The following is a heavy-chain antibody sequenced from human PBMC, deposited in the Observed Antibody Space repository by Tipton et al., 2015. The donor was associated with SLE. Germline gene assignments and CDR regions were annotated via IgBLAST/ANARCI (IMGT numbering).Heavy chain of an antibody. D-gene: IGHD6-13*01. CDR3: ARVPWGIDYFDY. J-gene: IGHJ4*02. Sequence: TLSLTCTVSGGSISSYYWSWIRQPPGKGLEWIGYIYYSGSTNYNPSLKSRVTISVDTSKNQFSLKLSSVTAADTAVYYCARVPWGIDYFDYWGQGTLVTVPS. CDR2: IYYSGST. CDR1: GGSISSYY. V-gene: IGHV4-59*01.